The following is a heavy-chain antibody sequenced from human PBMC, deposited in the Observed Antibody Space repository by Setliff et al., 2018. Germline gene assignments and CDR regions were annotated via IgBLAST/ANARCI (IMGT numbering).Heavy chain of an antibody. V-gene: IGHV1-69*13. CDR2: FIPILGAT. Sequence: SVKVSCKSSGGTFSSSGITWVRQAPGQGLQWLGRFIPILGATNYAQNFQGRVTITADESTSTGYMELRSLRSDDTAVYYCTKDLKKWLQFGWYFDLWGRGTLVTVSS. J-gene: IGHJ2*01. CDR3: TKDLKKWLQFGWYFDL. CDR1: GGTFSSSG. D-gene: IGHD5-12*01.